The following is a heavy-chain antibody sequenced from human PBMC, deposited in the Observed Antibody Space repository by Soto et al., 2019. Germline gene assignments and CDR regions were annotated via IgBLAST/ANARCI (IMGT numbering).Heavy chain of an antibody. V-gene: IGHV1-18*01. Sequence: QVPLVQSGAEVKKPGASVMVSCKASGYNFHSYGITWVRQAPGQGLEWLGWISAYNGETHSGQMLQGRVSLTIDISTSTAYMELRSLRSDVTAVYYCARDLEESGYVWTGVGLYWGQGTRVTVSS. CDR1: GYNFHSYG. CDR3: ARDLEESGYVWTGVGLY. J-gene: IGHJ4*02. D-gene: IGHD2-8*02. CDR2: ISAYNGET.